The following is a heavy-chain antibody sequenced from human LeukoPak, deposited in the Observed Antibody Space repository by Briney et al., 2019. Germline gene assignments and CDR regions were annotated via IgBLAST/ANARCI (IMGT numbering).Heavy chain of an antibody. Sequence: SETLFLTCTVSGGSISSGGYYWSWIRQHPGKGLEWIGYIYYSGSTYYNPSLKSRVTISVDTSKNQFSLKLSSVTAADTAVYYCAREVGDSSSSQTDRTENWFDPWGQGTLVTVSS. V-gene: IGHV4-31*03. CDR2: IYYSGST. CDR3: AREVGDSSSSQTDRTENWFDP. CDR1: GGSISSGGYY. D-gene: IGHD6-6*01. J-gene: IGHJ5*02.